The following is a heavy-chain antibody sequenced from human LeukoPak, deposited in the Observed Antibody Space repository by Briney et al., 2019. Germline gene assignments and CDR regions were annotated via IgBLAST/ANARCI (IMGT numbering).Heavy chain of an antibody. J-gene: IGHJ6*02. CDR3: ARDSEYSSSWYDAYGMDV. Sequence: GGSLRLSCAASGFTFSSYWMSWVRQAPGKGLEWVANIKQDGSEKYYVDSVRGRFTISRDNAKNSLYLQMNSLRAEDTAVYYCARDSEYSSSWYDAYGMDVWGQGTTVTVSS. D-gene: IGHD6-13*01. CDR2: IKQDGSEK. CDR1: GFTFSSYW. V-gene: IGHV3-7*01.